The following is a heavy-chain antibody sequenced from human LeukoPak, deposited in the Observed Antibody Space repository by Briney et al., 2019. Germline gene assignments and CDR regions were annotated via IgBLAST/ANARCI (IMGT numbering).Heavy chain of an antibody. V-gene: IGHV4-59*01. CDR3: AKGIESYGDYGY. Sequence: SETLSLTCTVSGGSISGSYWSWIRQPPGKGLEWIAYMYNSGSTNYNPSLKSRVTISIDTSKNQFSLKLSSLTAADTAIYYCAKGIESYGDYGYWGQGILVTVSS. CDR1: GGSISGSY. J-gene: IGHJ4*02. D-gene: IGHD4-17*01. CDR2: MYNSGST.